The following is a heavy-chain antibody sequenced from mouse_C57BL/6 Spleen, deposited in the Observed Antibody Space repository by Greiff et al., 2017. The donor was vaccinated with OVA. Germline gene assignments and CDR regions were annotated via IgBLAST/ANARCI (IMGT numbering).Heavy chain of an antibody. J-gene: IGHJ2*01. CDR3: ARSRDGARDY. CDR2: INPSSGYT. Sequence: VQLQQSGAELAKPGASVKLSCKASGYTFTSYWMHWVKQRPGQGLEWIGYINPSSGYTKYNQKFKDKATLTAAKSSSPAYMQLSSLTYEDSAVDDWARSRDGARDYWGQGTTRTVSA. CDR1: GYTFTSYW. V-gene: IGHV1-7*01. D-gene: IGHD3-3*01.